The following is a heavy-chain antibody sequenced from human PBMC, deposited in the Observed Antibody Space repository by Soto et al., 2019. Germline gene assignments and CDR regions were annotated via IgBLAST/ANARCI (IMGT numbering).Heavy chain of an antibody. CDR3: TRVNIQISRLVDV. J-gene: IGHJ6*04. CDR2: IYYSGST. Sequence: QVQLQESGPGLVKPSQTLFLTCTVSGGSVNNGGYYWSWIRQHPGKALEWIGYIYYSGSTYYNPSLKSRVTMALDTAKNQFSLKLSSVTAADTALYYCTRVNIQISRLVDVWVKGTTVTVSS. CDR1: GGSVNNGGYY. D-gene: IGHD1-1*01. V-gene: IGHV4-31*03.